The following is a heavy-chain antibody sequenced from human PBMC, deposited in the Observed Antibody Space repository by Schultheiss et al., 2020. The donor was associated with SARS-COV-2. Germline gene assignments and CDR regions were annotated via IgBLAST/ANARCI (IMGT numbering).Heavy chain of an antibody. CDR1: GFTFSSYA. V-gene: IGHV3-64D*09. D-gene: IGHD2-2*01. CDR3: VKDDCSSTSCYGWNWFDP. Sequence: GGSLRLSCSASGFTFSSYAMHWVRQAPGKGLEYVSAISSNGGSTYYADSVKGRFTISRDNSKNTLYLQMSSLRAEDTSVYYCVKDDCSSTSCYGWNWFDPWGQGTLVTVSS. J-gene: IGHJ5*02. CDR2: ISSNGGST.